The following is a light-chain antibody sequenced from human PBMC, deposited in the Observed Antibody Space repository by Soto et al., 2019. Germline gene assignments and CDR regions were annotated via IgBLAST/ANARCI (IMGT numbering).Light chain of an antibody. Sequence: ETVLTQSPGTLSLSPGERATLSCRASQSVSSSYLAWYQQKPGQAPRLLIYTASSRATGIPDRFSGSGSGTDFTLTISRLEPEDFAVYYCQQYGSSPPSWTFGPGTKVEIK. CDR1: QSVSSSY. CDR3: QQYGSSPPSWT. V-gene: IGKV3-20*01. J-gene: IGKJ1*01. CDR2: TAS.